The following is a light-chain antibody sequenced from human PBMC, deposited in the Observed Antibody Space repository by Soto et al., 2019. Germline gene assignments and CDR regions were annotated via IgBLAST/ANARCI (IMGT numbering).Light chain of an antibody. CDR1: QSVSSR. Sequence: EIVLIQSPATLSLYRGERSTLXXRASQSVSSRLAWYQQRPGQAPRXLFYDASTRATGIPARFSGSGSGTEFTLTISSLQSEDFAVYYCQHYQGCSITFGQGTRLDI. CDR3: QHYQGCSIT. J-gene: IGKJ5*01. CDR2: DAS. V-gene: IGKV3-15*01.